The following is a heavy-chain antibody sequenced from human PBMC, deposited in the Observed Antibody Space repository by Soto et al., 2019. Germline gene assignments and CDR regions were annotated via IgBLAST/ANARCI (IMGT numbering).Heavy chain of an antibody. Sequence: QVHLVQSGAEMKKPGSSVKVSCKTSGGTFSDSAINWLRQTPGQGLEWMGGLVPMFRTANYAPNLQGRVSITADESTSTVFMELSSLTFEDTAVYYCARGLGGSYFPFDFWGQGTLVTVSS. CDR1: GGTFSDSA. J-gene: IGHJ4*02. CDR2: LVPMFRTA. CDR3: ARGLGGSYFPFDF. D-gene: IGHD1-26*01. V-gene: IGHV1-69*12.